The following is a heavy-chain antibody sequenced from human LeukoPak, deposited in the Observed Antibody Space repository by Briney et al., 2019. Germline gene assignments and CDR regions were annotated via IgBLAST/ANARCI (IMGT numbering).Heavy chain of an antibody. J-gene: IGHJ5*02. V-gene: IGHV3-23*01. Sequence: GGSLRLSCAASGFAFSSYTMTWARQAPGKGLEWVSDISGSGASTYYADSVKGRFTISRDNSKNTLYLQMNSLRAEDTAVYYCAKDSGNRDNWFDPWGQGTLVTVSS. CDR1: GFAFSSYT. CDR3: AKDSGNRDNWFDP. D-gene: IGHD1-14*01. CDR2: ISGSGAST.